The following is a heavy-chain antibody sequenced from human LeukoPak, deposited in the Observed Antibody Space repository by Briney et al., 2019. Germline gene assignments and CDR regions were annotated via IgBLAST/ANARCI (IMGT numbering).Heavy chain of an antibody. J-gene: IGHJ4*02. CDR1: GSISSHYW. D-gene: IGHD6-6*01. CDR3: ARSYSTSSKIFDY. Sequence: GGSLRLSCAASGSISSHYWAYWVRQAPGKGLEWVANIKQDGSEKYYVDSVKGRFTISRDSAKNSLNLQMSSLKVADTAVYYCARSYSTSSKIFDYWGQGTLVTVSS. CDR2: IKQDGSEK. V-gene: IGHV3-7*03.